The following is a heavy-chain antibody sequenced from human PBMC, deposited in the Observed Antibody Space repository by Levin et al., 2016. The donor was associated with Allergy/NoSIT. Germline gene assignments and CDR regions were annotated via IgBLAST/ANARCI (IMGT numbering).Heavy chain of an antibody. CDR3: ARGAAGTTSRFDY. V-gene: IGHV3-11*06. D-gene: IGHD1-1*01. J-gene: IGHJ4*02. Sequence: WIRQPPGKGLEWVSYISGSSGSTYYADSVKGRFTISRDNTKNSLYLQTNSLRAEDTAVYYCARGAAGTTSRFDYWGQGTLVTVSS. CDR2: ISGSSGST.